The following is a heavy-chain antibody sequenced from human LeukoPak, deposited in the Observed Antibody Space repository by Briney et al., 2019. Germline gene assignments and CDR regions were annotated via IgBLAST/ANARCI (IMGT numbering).Heavy chain of an antibody. CDR1: GGSISSSSYH. V-gene: IGHV4-39*01. CDR2: ISYSGST. CDR3: ARPLDSSGSPRPNDAFDI. Sequence: SETLSLTCTVSGGSISSSSYHWGWIRQPPGKGLEWIGSISYSGSTYYNPSLKSRVAISVDTSKNQFSLKLSSVTAADTAVYYCARPLDSSGSPRPNDAFDIWGQGTMVTVSS. D-gene: IGHD3-22*01. J-gene: IGHJ3*02.